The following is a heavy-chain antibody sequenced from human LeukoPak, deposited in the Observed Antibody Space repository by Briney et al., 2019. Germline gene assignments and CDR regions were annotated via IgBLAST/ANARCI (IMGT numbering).Heavy chain of an antibody. V-gene: IGHV1-18*01. D-gene: IGHD3-10*01. CDR3: ARTASMIRRSDIDF. CDR1: GYTFTSNG. CDR2: VSGYNGET. Sequence: ASVKVSFKASGYTFTSNGISWVRQAPGQGLEWVGWVSGYNGETNYAQKFQGRVTMTTDKSTNTAYMDLRSLRSDDTAVYYCARTASMIRRSDIDFWGQGTLVTVSS. J-gene: IGHJ4*02.